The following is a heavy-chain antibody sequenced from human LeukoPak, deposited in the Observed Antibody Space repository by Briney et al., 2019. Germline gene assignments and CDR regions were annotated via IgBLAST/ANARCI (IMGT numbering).Heavy chain of an antibody. CDR2: IYYSGST. J-gene: IGHJ4*02. D-gene: IGHD4-17*01. CDR3: ARSYGDFIFDY. Sequence: SETLSLICTVSGGSISSSSYYWGWIRQPPGKGLEWIGSIYYSGSTYYNPSLKSRVTISVDTSKNQFSLKLSSVTAADTAVYYCARSYGDFIFDYWGQGTLVTVSS. CDR1: GGSISSSSYY. V-gene: IGHV4-39*01.